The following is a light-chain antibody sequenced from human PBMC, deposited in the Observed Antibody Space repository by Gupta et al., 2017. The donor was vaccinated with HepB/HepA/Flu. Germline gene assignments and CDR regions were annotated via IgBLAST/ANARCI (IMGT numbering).Light chain of an antibody. CDR1: QSVSPY. V-gene: IGKV1-39*01. J-gene: IGKJ1*01. Sequence: DIQMTQSPSSLSASVGDRVTITCRASQSVSPYLNWFQQKPGKAPKLQIYAASTLQRGVPSRFSGSGSGTDFTLTISRLQPEDFATYYCQQSDSILRTFGQGTKLEVK. CDR3: QQSDSILRT. CDR2: AAS.